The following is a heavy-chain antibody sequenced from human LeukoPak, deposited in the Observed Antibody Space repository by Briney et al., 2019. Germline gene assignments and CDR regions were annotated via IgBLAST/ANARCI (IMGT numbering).Heavy chain of an antibody. CDR1: SGSISSGIW. J-gene: IGHJ6*03. V-gene: IGHV4-4*02. D-gene: IGHD6-13*01. CDR2: IYHSGST. Sequence: SETLSLTCGVSSGSISSGIWWSWVRQPPGRGLEWIGEIYHSGSTNYNPSLKSRATISVDKSKGQFSLKLRSLTAADTAVYYCARVYTGSSWDYYYYMDVWGKGTTVTVSS. CDR3: ARVYTGSSWDYYYYMDV.